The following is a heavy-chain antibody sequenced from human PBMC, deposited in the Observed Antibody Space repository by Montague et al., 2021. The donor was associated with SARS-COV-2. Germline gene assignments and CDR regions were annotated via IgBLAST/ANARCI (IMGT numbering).Heavy chain of an antibody. CDR3: VATYNGNWYYFDY. D-gene: IGHD6-13*01. CDR1: GGSFSSGDSY. J-gene: IGHJ4*02. CDR2: LHYAGSA. V-gene: IGHV4-39*01. Sequence: SETLSLTCGVSGGSFSSGDSYWGWLRQAPGKGLEWIGDLHYAGSAYYXXXLRSRVTISADTSKNQFSLKLNSVTAADTAVYYCVATYNGNWYYFDYWGQGTLVTVSS.